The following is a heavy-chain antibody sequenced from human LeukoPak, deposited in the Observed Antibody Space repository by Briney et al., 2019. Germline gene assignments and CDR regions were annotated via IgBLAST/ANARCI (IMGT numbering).Heavy chain of an antibody. CDR2: ISSSSSYI. D-gene: IGHD4-17*01. CDR1: GFTFSSYS. Sequence: GGSLRLSCAASGFTFSSYSMNWVRQAPGKGLEWVSSISSSSSYIYYADSVKGRFTISRDNAKNSLYQQMNSLRAEDTAVYYCARRSGDYVSPGAFDIWGQGTMVTVSS. CDR3: ARRSGDYVSPGAFDI. J-gene: IGHJ3*02. V-gene: IGHV3-21*01.